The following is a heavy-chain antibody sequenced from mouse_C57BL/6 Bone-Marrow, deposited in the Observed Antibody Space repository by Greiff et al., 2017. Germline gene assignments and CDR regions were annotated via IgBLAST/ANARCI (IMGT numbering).Heavy chain of an antibody. J-gene: IGHJ1*03. Sequence: VQLQQSGAELVRPGTSVKMSCKASGYTFTNYWIGWAKQRPGHGLEWIGDIYPGGGYTNYNEKFKGKATLTADKSSSTAYMQCSSLTSEDSAIYYCARSVYYYGSPYWYFDVWGTGTTVTVSS. CDR2: IYPGGGYT. V-gene: IGHV1-63*01. D-gene: IGHD1-1*01. CDR1: GYTFTNYW. CDR3: ARSVYYYGSPYWYFDV.